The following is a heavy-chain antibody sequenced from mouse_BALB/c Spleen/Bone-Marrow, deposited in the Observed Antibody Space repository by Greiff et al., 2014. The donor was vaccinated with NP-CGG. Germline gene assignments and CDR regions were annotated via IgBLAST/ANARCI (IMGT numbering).Heavy chain of an antibody. CDR1: GFTFSSFG. CDR2: ISSGSSTI. Sequence: EVKLVESGGGLVQPGGSRKLSCAASGFTFSSFGMHWVRQAPEKGLEWVAYISSGSSTIYYADTVKGRFTISRDNPKNTLFLQMTSLRFEDTAMYYCARDVPLYDVGYFDYWGQGTTLTVSS. CDR3: ARDVPLYDVGYFDY. D-gene: IGHD2-14*01. V-gene: IGHV5-17*02. J-gene: IGHJ2*01.